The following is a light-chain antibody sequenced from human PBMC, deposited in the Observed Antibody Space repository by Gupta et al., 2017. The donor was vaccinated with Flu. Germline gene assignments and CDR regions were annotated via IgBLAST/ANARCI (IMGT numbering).Light chain of an antibody. Sequence: ETVLTQSPATLSLSPGERATLSCRASQSVSSYLVWYQQKRGQSPRLLIFDASNRATGIPARFSGSGSGTEFTLTISSLEPEDFAVYYCQQRSSWPLTFGGGTKLEIK. J-gene: IGKJ4*01. CDR2: DAS. V-gene: IGKV3-11*01. CDR1: QSVSSY. CDR3: QQRSSWPLT.